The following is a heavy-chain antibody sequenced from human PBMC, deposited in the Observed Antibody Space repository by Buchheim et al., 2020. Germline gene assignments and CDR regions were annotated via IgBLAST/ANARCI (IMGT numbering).Heavy chain of an antibody. D-gene: IGHD4-23*01. CDR2: INSNSRYI. V-gene: IGHV3-21*01. Sequence: EVQLVDSGGGLVKPGGSLRLSCAASGFTISSYTMTWVRQAPGTGLEWVSSINSNSRYIYYADSLKGRFTISRDNAKNSLYLQMNSLRAEDTAVYYCATDYGGWFSIWGQGTL. CDR3: ATDYGGWFSI. J-gene: IGHJ4*02. CDR1: GFTISSYT.